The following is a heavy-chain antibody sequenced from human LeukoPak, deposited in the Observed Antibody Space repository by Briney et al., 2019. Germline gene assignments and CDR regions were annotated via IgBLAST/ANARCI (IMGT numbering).Heavy chain of an antibody. J-gene: IGHJ4*02. CDR3: AAVLRYFDWLFS. CDR1: GYILTELS. CDR2: FDPEDGET. V-gene: IGHV1-24*01. Sequence: GASVKVSCKVSGYILTELSMHWVRQAPGKGLEWMGGFDPEDGETIYAQKFQGRVTMTEDTSTDTAYMELSSLRSEDTAVYYCAAVLRYFDWLFSWGQGTLVTVSS. D-gene: IGHD3-9*01.